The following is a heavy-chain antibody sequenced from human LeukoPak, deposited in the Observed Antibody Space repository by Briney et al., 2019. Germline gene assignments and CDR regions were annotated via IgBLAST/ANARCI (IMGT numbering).Heavy chain of an antibody. V-gene: IGHV1-8*01. J-gene: IGHJ4*02. CDR1: GYTFTSYD. D-gene: IGHD6-13*01. Sequence: GASVKVPCKASGYTFTSYDISWVRQATGQGLEWMGWMNPNSGNTGYAQKFQGRVTMTRNTSISTAYMELSSLRSEDTAVYYCAIYEPAAGFHFDYWGQGTLVTVSS. CDR3: AIYEPAAGFHFDY. CDR2: MNPNSGNT.